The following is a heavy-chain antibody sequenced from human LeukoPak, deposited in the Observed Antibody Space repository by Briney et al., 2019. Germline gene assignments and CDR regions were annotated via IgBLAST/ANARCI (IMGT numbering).Heavy chain of an antibody. Sequence: SETLSLTCTVSAGSILSSSYYWGWIRQPPGKGLEWIGSIHYSGTTSYNPSLKSRVTTSVDTSKNQFSLKLSSVTAADTAVYYCARGHPGKSSSWYWYYYYYMDVWGKGTTVTVSS. D-gene: IGHD6-13*01. CDR3: ARGHPGKSSSWYWYYYYYMDV. J-gene: IGHJ6*03. CDR1: AGSILSSSYY. CDR2: IHYSGTT. V-gene: IGHV4-39*07.